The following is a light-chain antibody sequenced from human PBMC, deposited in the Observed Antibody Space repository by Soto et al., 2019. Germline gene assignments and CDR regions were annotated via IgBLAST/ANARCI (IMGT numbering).Light chain of an antibody. Sequence: EIVLTQSPGTLSLSPGERATLSCRASQSFSSSYLAWYQQKPGQAPRLLIYGASSRATGIPDRFSGSGSGTDFTLTISRLEPEDFAVYYCQQSGSSRTFGQGTKVEIK. CDR3: QQSGSSRT. V-gene: IGKV3-20*01. CDR1: QSFSSSY. J-gene: IGKJ1*01. CDR2: GAS.